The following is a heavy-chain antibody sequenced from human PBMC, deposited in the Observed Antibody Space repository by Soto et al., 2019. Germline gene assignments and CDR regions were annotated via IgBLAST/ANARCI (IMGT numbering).Heavy chain of an antibody. V-gene: IGHV3-23*01. CDR1: GFTFSSYA. CDR2: ISDAAGSA. Sequence: GSLRLSCVASGFTFSSYAMSWVRQVPGKGLEWVSTISDAAGSAYYVDSVKGRFTISRDNSKKTLYLQMNSLRAEDSAVYYCARPYGGKIGDAPDLWGPGTMVTVSS. CDR3: ARPYGGKIGDAPDL. D-gene: IGHD4-17*01. J-gene: IGHJ3*01.